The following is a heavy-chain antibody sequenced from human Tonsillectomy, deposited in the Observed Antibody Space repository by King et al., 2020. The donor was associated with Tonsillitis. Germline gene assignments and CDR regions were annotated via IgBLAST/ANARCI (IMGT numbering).Heavy chain of an antibody. V-gene: IGHV3-7*03. CDR2: IKPDGSDK. D-gene: IGHD6-6*01. CDR1: GFTFSSYW. J-gene: IGHJ4*02. Sequence: VQLVESGGGLVQPGGSLRLSCAASGFTFSSYWMSWVRQAPGKGLEWVADIKPDGSDKYYVDSVKGRFTISRDNAKNSLYQQMNSLRAEDTAVYYCARDAWDFEYSSSLDYWGQGTLVTVSS. CDR3: ARDAWDFEYSSSLDY.